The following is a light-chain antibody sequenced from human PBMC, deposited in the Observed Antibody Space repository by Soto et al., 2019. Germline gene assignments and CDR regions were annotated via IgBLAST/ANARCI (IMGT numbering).Light chain of an antibody. CDR1: SSDVGGYNY. CDR2: EVS. Sequence: QSVLTQPASVSGSPGQSITISCTGTSSDVGGYNYVSWYQQHPGKAPKLMIYEVSNRPPGVSNRSSGSKSGNTASLTISGLQAEDEADYYCSSYTSSSTYVFGTGTKVTVL. V-gene: IGLV2-14*01. CDR3: SSYTSSSTYV. J-gene: IGLJ1*01.